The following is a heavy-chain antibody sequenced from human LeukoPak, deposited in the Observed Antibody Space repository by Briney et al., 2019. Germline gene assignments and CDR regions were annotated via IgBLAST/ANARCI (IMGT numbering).Heavy chain of an antibody. CDR1: GFTFSSYS. Sequence: PGGSLRLSCAASGFTFSSYSMNWVRQASGKGLEWVSSISSSSSYIYYADSVKGRFTISRDNAKNSLYLQMNSLRAEDTAVYYCAREGYSYGQSPYFDYWGQGTLVTVSS. J-gene: IGHJ4*02. CDR3: AREGYSYGQSPYFDY. CDR2: ISSSSSYI. V-gene: IGHV3-21*01. D-gene: IGHD5-18*01.